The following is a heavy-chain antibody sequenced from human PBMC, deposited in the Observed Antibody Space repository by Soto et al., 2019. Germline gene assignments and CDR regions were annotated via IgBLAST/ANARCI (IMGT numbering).Heavy chain of an antibody. CDR1: GFTFSDYY. CDR3: AKDALYYDFWSGQPHYYYGMDV. D-gene: IGHD3-3*01. J-gene: IGHJ6*02. CDR2: ISSNGSTK. Sequence: GGSLRLSCAASGFTFSDYYMSWIRQAPGKGLEWVSYISSNGSTKYYADSVKGRFTISRDNSKNTLYLQMNSLRAEDTAVYYCAKDALYYDFWSGQPHYYYGMDVWGQGTTVTVSS. V-gene: IGHV3-11*04.